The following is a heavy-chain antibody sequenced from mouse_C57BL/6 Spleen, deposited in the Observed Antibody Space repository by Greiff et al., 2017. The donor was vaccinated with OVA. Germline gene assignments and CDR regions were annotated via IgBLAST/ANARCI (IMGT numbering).Heavy chain of an antibody. CDR3: TRSGSYGYFDV. V-gene: IGHV1-7*01. J-gene: IGHJ1*03. Sequence: QVQLQQSGAELVKPGASVKLSCKASGYNFTSYWMHWVKQRPGQGLEWIGYINPSSGYTKYNQKFKDKATLTADKSSSTAYMQRSSLTYEDSAVYYCTRSGSYGYFDVWGTGTTVTVSS. CDR1: GYNFTSYW. CDR2: INPSSGYT. D-gene: IGHD1-3*01.